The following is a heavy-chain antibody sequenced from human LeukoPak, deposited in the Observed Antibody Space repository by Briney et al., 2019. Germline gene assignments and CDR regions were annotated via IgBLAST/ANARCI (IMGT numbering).Heavy chain of an antibody. CDR2: IYYSGST. J-gene: IGHJ4*02. V-gene: IGHV4-39*01. Sequence: PSETLSLTCTVSGGSISSSSYYWGWIRQPPGKGLEWIGSIYYSGSTYYNPSLKSRVTISVDTPKNQFSLKLSSVTAADTAVYYCARFLEWSFDYWGQGTLVTVSS. CDR1: GGSISSSSYY. D-gene: IGHD3-3*01. CDR3: ARFLEWSFDY.